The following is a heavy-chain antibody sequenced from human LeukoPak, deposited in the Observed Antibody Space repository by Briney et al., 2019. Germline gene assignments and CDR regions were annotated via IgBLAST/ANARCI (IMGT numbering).Heavy chain of an antibody. D-gene: IGHD3-22*01. CDR3: ASSYYYDSSGYSKGAFDI. CDR2: IYTSGST. CDR1: GGSISSGSYY. V-gene: IGHV4-61*02. Sequence: SQTLSLTCTVSGGSISSGSYYWSWIRQPAGKGLEWIGRIYTSGSTNYNPSLKSRVTISVDTSKNQFSLKLSSVTAADTAVYYCASSYYYDSSGYSKGAFDIWGQGQWSPSLQ. J-gene: IGHJ3*02.